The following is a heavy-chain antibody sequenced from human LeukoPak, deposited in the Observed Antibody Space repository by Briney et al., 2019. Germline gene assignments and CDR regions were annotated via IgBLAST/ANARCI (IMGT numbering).Heavy chain of an antibody. CDR3: AREDGGNSDHFDY. CDR1: GFTFSSYE. CDR2: ISGSGSTT. D-gene: IGHD4-23*01. V-gene: IGHV3-48*03. Sequence: GGSLRLSCAASGFTFSSYEMNWVRQAPGKGLEWVSYISGSGSTTYYPDSVKGRFTISRDNAKKSVYLQMSSLRADDTAVYYCAREDGGNSDHFDYWGQGTLATVSS. J-gene: IGHJ4*02.